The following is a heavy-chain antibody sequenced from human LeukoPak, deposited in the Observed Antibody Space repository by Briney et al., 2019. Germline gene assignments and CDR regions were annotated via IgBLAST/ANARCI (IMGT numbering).Heavy chain of an antibody. D-gene: IGHD2-15*01. CDR1: GYSFTSYW. J-gene: IGHJ4*02. CDR2: IYPGDPDT. CDR3: ARHACNGGSCYSANY. Sequence: GESLKISRKGSGYSFTSYWIGWVRQMPGKGLEWMGIIYPGDPDTRYSPSFQGQVTISADKSISTAYLQWSSLKASDTAMYYCARHACNGGSCYSANYWGQGTLVTVSS. V-gene: IGHV5-51*01.